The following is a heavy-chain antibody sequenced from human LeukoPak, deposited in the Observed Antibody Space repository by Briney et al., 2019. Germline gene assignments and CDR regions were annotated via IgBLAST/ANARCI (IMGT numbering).Heavy chain of an antibody. Sequence: GGSLRLPCAASGLTFSRYSMNWVRQAPGKGLEWVSSISSGSSYIYYVDSVKGRFTVSRDNAKNSLYLQMNSLRAEDTAVYYCAGSDTIGYLPREWDYWYFDLWGRGTLVTVSS. V-gene: IGHV3-21*01. J-gene: IGHJ2*01. D-gene: IGHD3-22*01. CDR1: GLTFSRYS. CDR2: ISSGSSYI. CDR3: AGSDTIGYLPREWDYWYFDL.